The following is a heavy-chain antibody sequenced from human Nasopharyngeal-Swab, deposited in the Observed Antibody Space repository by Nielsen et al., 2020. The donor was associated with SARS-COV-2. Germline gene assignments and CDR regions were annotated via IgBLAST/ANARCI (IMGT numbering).Heavy chain of an antibody. J-gene: IGHJ4*02. CDR3: ANRRGGSWHPYCFDY. CDR1: GFIFSSHS. CDR2: ISGSGGST. D-gene: IGHD6-13*01. V-gene: IGHV3-23*01. Sequence: GGSLRLSCVASGFIFSSHSMNWVRQAPGKGLEWVSTISGSGGSTNYADSVKGRFTISRDNSENTLYLQMNSLGAEDTAVYYCANRRGGSWHPYCFDYWGQGTLVTVSS.